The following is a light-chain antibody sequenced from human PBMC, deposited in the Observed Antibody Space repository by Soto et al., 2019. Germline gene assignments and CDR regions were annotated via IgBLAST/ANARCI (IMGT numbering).Light chain of an antibody. J-gene: IGLJ1*01. Sequence: QSVLTQPPSASGTPGQRVTISCSGSSSNIGRNYVYWYQQLPGTAPKLPIYRNDQRPSGVPDRLSGSKSGTSASLAISGLRYEDEADYYCAAWDDSLSGLYVLGTGTKVTVL. CDR1: SSNIGRNY. V-gene: IGLV1-47*01. CDR3: AAWDDSLSGLYV. CDR2: RND.